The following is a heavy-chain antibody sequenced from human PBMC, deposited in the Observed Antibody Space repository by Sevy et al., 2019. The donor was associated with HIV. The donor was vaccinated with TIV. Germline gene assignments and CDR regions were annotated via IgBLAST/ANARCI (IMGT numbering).Heavy chain of an antibody. J-gene: IGHJ6*02. CDR3: ARSQTYSSSWYEYYYGMDV. Sequence: SETLSLTCAVYGGSFSGYYWSWIRQPPGKGLEWIGEINHSGSTNYNPPLKSRVTISVDTSKNQFSLKLSSVTAADTAVYYCARSQTYSSSWYEYYYGMDVWGQGTTVTVSS. CDR1: GGSFSGYY. CDR2: INHSGST. D-gene: IGHD6-13*01. V-gene: IGHV4-34*01.